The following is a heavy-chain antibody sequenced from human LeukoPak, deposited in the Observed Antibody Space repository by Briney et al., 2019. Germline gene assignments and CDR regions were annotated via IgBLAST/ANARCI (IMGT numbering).Heavy chain of an antibody. Sequence: SETLSLTCTVSGGSISSYYWSWIRQPPGKGLEWIGYIYYSGSTNYNPSLKSRVTISVDTSKNQFSLKLSSVTAADTAVYYCARKAQIAVAGNNWFDPWGQGTLVTVSS. V-gene: IGHV4-59*12. J-gene: IGHJ5*02. CDR3: ARKAQIAVAGNNWFDP. D-gene: IGHD6-19*01. CDR2: IYYSGST. CDR1: GGSISSYY.